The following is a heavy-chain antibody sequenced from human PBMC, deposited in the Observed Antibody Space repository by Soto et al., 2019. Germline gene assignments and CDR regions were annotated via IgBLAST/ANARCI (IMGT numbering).Heavy chain of an antibody. V-gene: IGHV4-39*02. CDR3: AKTPTGYYDS. CDR1: GGSIRGIDDY. J-gene: IGHJ4*02. Sequence: PSETLSLTXSVSGGSIRGIDDYWGWIRQSPGKGLEYIGSVFYTGSAYYNPSFKSRVSIVADTSTNRFFLNLKSVTATDTGVYYCAKTPTGYYDSWGQGILVTVSS. D-gene: IGHD2-8*02. CDR2: VFYTGSA.